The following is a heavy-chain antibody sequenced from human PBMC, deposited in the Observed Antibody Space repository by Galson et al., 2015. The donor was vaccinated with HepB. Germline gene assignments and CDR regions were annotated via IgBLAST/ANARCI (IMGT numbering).Heavy chain of an antibody. CDR2: ISSSSSYI. CDR1: GFTFSSYS. V-gene: IGHV3-21*01. D-gene: IGHD6-19*01. CDR3: ARPGGLDSSGWYWYFDL. J-gene: IGHJ2*01. Sequence: SLRLSCAASGFTFSSYSMNWVRQAPGKGLEWVSSISSSSSYIYYADSVKGRFTISRDNAKNSLYLQMNSLRAEDTAVYYCARPGGLDSSGWYWYFDLWGRGTLVTVSS.